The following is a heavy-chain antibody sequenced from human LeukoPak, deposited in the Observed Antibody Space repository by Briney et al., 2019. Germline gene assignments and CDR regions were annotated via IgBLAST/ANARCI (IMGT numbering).Heavy chain of an antibody. V-gene: IGHV3-48*02. CDR3: ARDDGYNHY. CDR2: ISSSSSTI. J-gene: IGHJ4*02. D-gene: IGHD5-24*01. CDR1: GFSLSDHY. Sequence: PGGSLRVSCAASGFSLSDHYVDWVRQAPGKGLEWVSYISSSSSTIYYADSVKGRFTISRDNAKNSLYLQMNSLRDEDTAVYYCARDDGYNHYWGQGTLVTVSS.